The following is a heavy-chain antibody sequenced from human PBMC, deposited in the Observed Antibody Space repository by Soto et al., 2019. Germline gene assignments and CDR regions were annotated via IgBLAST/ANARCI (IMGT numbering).Heavy chain of an antibody. CDR3: AHYTVDTYMDV. V-gene: IGHV2-5*02. CDR1: GFSLSTSGVG. Sequence: QITLRESGPTLVKATQTLTLTCSFSGFSLSTSGVGVGWIRQPPGKALEWLALLYWEGDRRYSPSLNSRLTSSKDTSKNQVVLTMTNMDPVDTGTYYCAHYTVDTYMDVWGKGTTVTVSS. CDR2: LYWEGDR. J-gene: IGHJ6*03. D-gene: IGHD4-4*01.